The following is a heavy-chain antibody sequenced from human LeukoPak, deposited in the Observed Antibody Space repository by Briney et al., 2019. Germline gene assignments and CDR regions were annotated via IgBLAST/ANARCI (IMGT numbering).Heavy chain of an antibody. D-gene: IGHD3-22*01. V-gene: IGHV1-46*01. CDR1: GYTFTSYY. J-gene: IGHJ4*02. Sequence: GASVKVSCKASGYTFTSYYMHWVRQAPGQGLEWMGIINPSGGSTSYAQKFQGRVTMTRGMSTSTVYMELSSLRSEDTAVYYCARDDDSSGYYYTFDYWGQGTLVTVSS. CDR2: INPSGGST. CDR3: ARDDDSSGYYYTFDY.